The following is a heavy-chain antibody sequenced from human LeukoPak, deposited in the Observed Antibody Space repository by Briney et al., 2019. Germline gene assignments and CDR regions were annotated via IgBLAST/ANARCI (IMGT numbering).Heavy chain of an antibody. Sequence: ASVKVSCKASGGTFSSYAISWVRQSPGQGLEWMGGIIPIFGTANYAQKFQGRVTITADESTSTAYMELSSLRSEDTAVYYCARGWQQLPYYYYYMDVWGKGTTVTVSS. CDR2: IIPIFGTA. CDR1: GGTFSSYA. D-gene: IGHD6-13*01. V-gene: IGHV1-69*13. CDR3: ARGWQQLPYYYYYMDV. J-gene: IGHJ6*03.